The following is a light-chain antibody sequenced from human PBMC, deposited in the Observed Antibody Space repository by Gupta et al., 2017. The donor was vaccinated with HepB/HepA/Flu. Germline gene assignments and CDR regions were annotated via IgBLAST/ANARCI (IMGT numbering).Light chain of an antibody. CDR2: DVS. CDR3: CSYTSSSTLV. J-gene: IGLJ3*02. V-gene: IGLV2-14*03. CDR1: SSDIGAYNY. Sequence: QSALTQAASVSGSPGQSITISCTGTSSDIGAYNYVSWYQQHPDKAPKLMIYDVSSRPSGVSNRFPGSKSGNTASLIISGLQAEDEADYYCCSYTSSSTLVFGGGTKLTVL.